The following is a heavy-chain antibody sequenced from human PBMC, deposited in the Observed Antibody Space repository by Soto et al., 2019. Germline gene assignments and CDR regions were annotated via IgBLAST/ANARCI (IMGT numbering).Heavy chain of an antibody. CDR3: ARSIVVVTAADY. D-gene: IGHD2-21*02. Sequence: QVQLVQSGAEVKKPGASVKVSCKASGYTFTSYAMHWVRQAPGQRLEWMGWINVGNGNTKYSQKFQGRVTITRDTSASTAYMELSSLRSEDTAVYYCARSIVVVTAADYWGQGTPVTVSS. V-gene: IGHV1-3*01. CDR2: INVGNGNT. CDR1: GYTFTSYA. J-gene: IGHJ4*02.